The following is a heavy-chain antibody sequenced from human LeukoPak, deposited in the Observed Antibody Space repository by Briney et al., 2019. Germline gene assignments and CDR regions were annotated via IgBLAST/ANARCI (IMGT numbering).Heavy chain of an antibody. J-gene: IGHJ4*02. D-gene: IGHD1-20*01. CDR1: GITFSSHS. V-gene: IGHV3-21*01. Sequence: GGFLILSCAAYGITFSSHSMNWVRQDPEKGLEWVSSISSSSSNIYYADSVKGRFTISRDNAKNSLYLQMNSLRAEDTAVYYCARDFLTGTPDYWGQGTLVTVSS. CDR3: ARDFLTGTPDY. CDR2: ISSSSSNI.